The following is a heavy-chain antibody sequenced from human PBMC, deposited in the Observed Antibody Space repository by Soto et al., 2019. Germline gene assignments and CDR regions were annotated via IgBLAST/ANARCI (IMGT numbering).Heavy chain of an antibody. Sequence: QVQLVQSGAEVKKPGSSGKVSCKASGGTFGSYAISWVRQTPGQGLEWMGGIIPIPGTANYAQKFQGRVTIAANESTNTAYMELSSLRSEDTAVYYCARSQGSSTSLEIYYYYYYGMDVWGQGTTVTVSS. CDR3: ARSQGSSTSLEIYYYYYYGMDV. D-gene: IGHD2-2*01. J-gene: IGHJ6*02. V-gene: IGHV1-69*01. CDR2: IIPIPGTA. CDR1: GGTFGSYA.